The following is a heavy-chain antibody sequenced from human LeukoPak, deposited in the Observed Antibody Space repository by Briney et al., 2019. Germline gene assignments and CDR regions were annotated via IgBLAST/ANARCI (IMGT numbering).Heavy chain of an antibody. Sequence: PGGSLRLSCGASGLTFSNYAVPWVRQAPGKGLEYVSAISSNGGSTYYANSVKGRFTISRDNSKNTLYLQMGSLRAEDMAVYYCARAPGTYYDYWGQGTLVTVSS. V-gene: IGHV3-64*01. CDR3: ARAPGTYYDY. J-gene: IGHJ4*02. CDR1: GLTFSNYA. D-gene: IGHD3-10*01. CDR2: ISSNGGST.